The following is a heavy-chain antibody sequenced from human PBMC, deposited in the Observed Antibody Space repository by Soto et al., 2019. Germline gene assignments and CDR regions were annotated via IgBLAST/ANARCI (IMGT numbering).Heavy chain of an antibody. Sequence: EVQLLESGGGLVQPGGSLRLSCAASGFTFSSYAMSWVRQAPGKGLEWVSAISGSGGSTYYADSVKGRFTISRDNSKNTLYLQMNILRAENTAVYNCAKDRSYYDSSGSISYWGQGTLVTVSA. CDR1: GFTFSSYA. CDR2: ISGSGGST. J-gene: IGHJ4*02. D-gene: IGHD3-22*01. CDR3: AKDRSYYDSSGSISY. V-gene: IGHV3-23*01.